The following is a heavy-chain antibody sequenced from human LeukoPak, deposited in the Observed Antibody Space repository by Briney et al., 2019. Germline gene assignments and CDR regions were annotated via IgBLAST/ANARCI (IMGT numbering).Heavy chain of an antibody. Sequence: ASVKVSCKASGYTFTSYGISWVRQAPGQGLEWMGWISAYNGNTNYAQKLQGRVTMTTDTSTSTAYMELRSLGSDDTAAYYCAVIRGYSSHDAFDIWGQGTMVTVSS. J-gene: IGHJ3*02. D-gene: IGHD5-18*01. CDR2: ISAYNGNT. CDR1: GYTFTSYG. CDR3: AVIRGYSSHDAFDI. V-gene: IGHV1-18*01.